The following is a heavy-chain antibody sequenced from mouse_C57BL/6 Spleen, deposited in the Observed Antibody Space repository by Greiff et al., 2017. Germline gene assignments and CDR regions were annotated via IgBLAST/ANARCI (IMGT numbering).Heavy chain of an antibody. CDR3: ARFGDYYARDY. CDR2: FDTSDSET. V-gene: IGHV1-52*01. Sequence: QVQLQQPGAELVRPGSSVKLSCKASGYTFTSYWMPWVKQRPIQGLEWIGNFDTSDSETHYNQKFKDKATLPVDKPSRTAYMQHSSLPSEDSAVYYGARFGDYYARDYWGQGTSVTVSS. J-gene: IGHJ4*01. CDR1: GYTFTSYW.